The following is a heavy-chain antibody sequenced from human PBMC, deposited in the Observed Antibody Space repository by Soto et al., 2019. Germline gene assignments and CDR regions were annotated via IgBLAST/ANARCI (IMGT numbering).Heavy chain of an antibody. D-gene: IGHD3-3*01. V-gene: IGHV3-48*01. CDR1: GFTFSSYS. CDR3: ARDGGYDFWSGYSEGPYYFDY. Sequence: EVQLVESGGGLVQPGGSLRLSCAASGFTFSSYSMNWVRQAPGKGLEWVSYISSSSSTIYYADSVKGRFTISRDNAKNSLYLQTNSLRAEDTAVYYCARDGGYDFWSGYSEGPYYFDYWGQGTLVTVSS. CDR2: ISSSSSTI. J-gene: IGHJ4*02.